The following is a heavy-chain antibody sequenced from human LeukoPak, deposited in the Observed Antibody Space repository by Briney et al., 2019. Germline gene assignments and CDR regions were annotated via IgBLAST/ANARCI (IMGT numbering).Heavy chain of an antibody. D-gene: IGHD1-26*01. J-gene: IGHJ4*02. Sequence: SETLSLTCTVSGGSISSTSYYWGWIRQPPGKGLEWLASIYYTGSTYYNPSLTSRVTISVDTSNNQFSLNLNSVTAADTAVYYCARDNGIVGALDYWGQGILVTVSS. V-gene: IGHV4-39*07. CDR1: GGSISSTSYY. CDR2: IYYTGST. CDR3: ARDNGIVGALDY.